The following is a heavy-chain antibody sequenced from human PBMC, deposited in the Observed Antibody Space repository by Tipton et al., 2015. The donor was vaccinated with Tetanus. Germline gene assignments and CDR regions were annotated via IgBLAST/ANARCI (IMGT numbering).Heavy chain of an antibody. CDR2: ISYSGFT. V-gene: IGHV4-39*07. J-gene: IGHJ6*02. D-gene: IGHD3-3*01. CDR3: ARDSPYYDFWSGRIIADYYYYYGMDV. CDR1: GDSISSSSHY. Sequence: TLSLTCTVSGDSISSSSHYWGWIRQPPGKGLEWIGSISYSGFTYYNPSLKGRVTVSVDTSKNQFSLKLSSVTAADTAVYYCARDSPYYDFWSGRIIADYYYYYGMDVWGQGTTVTVSS.